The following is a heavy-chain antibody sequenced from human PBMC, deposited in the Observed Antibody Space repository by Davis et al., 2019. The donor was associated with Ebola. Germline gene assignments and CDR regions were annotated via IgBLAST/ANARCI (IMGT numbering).Heavy chain of an antibody. J-gene: IGHJ4*02. V-gene: IGHV3-23*01. CDR3: AKPDYGDYPYYFDY. CDR2: ISGSGGST. CDR1: GFTFSSYA. Sequence: GESLKISCAASGFTFSSYAMSWVRQAPGKGLEWVSAISGSGGSTYYADSVKGRFTISRDNSKNTLYLQMNSLRAEDTAVYYCAKPDYGDYPYYFDYWGQGTLVTVSS. D-gene: IGHD4-17*01.